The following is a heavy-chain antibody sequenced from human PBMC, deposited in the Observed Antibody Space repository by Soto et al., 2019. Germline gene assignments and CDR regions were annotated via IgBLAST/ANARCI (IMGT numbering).Heavy chain of an antibody. CDR3: AKDRYGDYGGIDY. D-gene: IGHD4-17*01. Sequence: ASVKVSCEASGYTFIAYYMHWVRQAPGQGLEWMGWINPNSGGTNYAQKFQGWVAMTRDTSISTAYMELNRLRAEDTAVYYCAKDRYGDYGGIDYWGQGTMVTAPQ. V-gene: IGHV1-2*04. J-gene: IGHJ4*02. CDR2: INPNSGGT. CDR1: GYTFIAYY.